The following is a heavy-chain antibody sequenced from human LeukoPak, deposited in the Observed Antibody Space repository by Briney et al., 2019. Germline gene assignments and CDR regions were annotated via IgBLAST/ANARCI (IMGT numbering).Heavy chain of an antibody. V-gene: IGHV3-30*04. D-gene: IGHD3-10*02. J-gene: IGHJ6*04. CDR1: GFTFSNYA. CDR2: ISYDGTKK. Sequence: GGSLRLSCAASGFTFSNYAMHWVRQAPGKGLEWVAVISYDGTKKYYVDSVKGRFTISRDNAKNSLYLQMNSLRAEDTAVYYCAELGITMIGGVWGKGTTVTISS. CDR3: AELGITMIGGV.